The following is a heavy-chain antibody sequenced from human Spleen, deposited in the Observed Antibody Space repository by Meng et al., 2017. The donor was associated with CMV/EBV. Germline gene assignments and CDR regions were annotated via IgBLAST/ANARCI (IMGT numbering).Heavy chain of an antibody. V-gene: IGHV1-18*01. CDR2: ISGHNGVT. J-gene: IGHJ4*02. Sequence: CKDFGYTFTKYGITWVRQAPGQGLEWLGWISGHNGVTNYAPRFQGRVTMTTETSTDTAYMELRSLTSDDTAVYYCARDGGGYGIFDHWGQGSLVTVSS. D-gene: IGHD5-12*01. CDR1: GYTFTKYG. CDR3: ARDGGGYGIFDH.